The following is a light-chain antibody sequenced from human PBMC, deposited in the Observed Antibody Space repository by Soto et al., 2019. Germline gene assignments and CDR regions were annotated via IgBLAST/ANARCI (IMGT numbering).Light chain of an antibody. Sequence: DIQMTQSPSSLSASVGDRVTITCQASQDSSNYLNWYQQKPGTAPKLLIYDASNLETGVPSRFSGSVSGTDFTFTISSLQPEDIATYYCQQYDNLPPLTFGGGTKVEIK. V-gene: IGKV1-33*01. CDR1: QDSSNY. CDR3: QQYDNLPPLT. CDR2: DAS. J-gene: IGKJ4*01.